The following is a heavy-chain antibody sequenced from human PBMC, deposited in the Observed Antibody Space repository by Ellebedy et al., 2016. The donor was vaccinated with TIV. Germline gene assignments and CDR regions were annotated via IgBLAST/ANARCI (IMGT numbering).Heavy chain of an antibody. CDR1: GFIFSSYW. CDR2: IRTDGSST. Sequence: GESLKISXAASGFIFSSYWMHWVRQAPGKGLVWVSRIRTDGSSTNYADSVHGRFTISRDNARNTLYLQMNRLRADDTAFYYCARDLRITARDYYLDYWGQGTLVTVSS. J-gene: IGHJ4*02. V-gene: IGHV3-74*01. D-gene: IGHD6-6*01. CDR3: ARDLRITARDYYLDY.